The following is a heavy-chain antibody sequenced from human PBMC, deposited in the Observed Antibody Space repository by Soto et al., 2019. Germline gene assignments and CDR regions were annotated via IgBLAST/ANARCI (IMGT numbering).Heavy chain of an antibody. CDR1: GYTFTGYY. D-gene: IGHD2-2*01. J-gene: IGHJ6*02. CDR3: ARVASSTSPYYYYGMDV. Sequence: GASVKVSCKASGYTFTGYYMHWVRQAPGQGLEWMGWINPNSGGTNYAQKFQGWVTMTRDTSISTAYMELSRLRSDDTAVYYCARVASSTSPYYYYGMDVWGQGTTVTVS. CDR2: INPNSGGT. V-gene: IGHV1-2*04.